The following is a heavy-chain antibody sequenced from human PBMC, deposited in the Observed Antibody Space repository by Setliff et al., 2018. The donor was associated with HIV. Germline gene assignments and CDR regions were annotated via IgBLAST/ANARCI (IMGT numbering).Heavy chain of an antibody. CDR1: GGSISSSSYY. J-gene: IGHJ4*02. D-gene: IGHD6-13*01. CDR3: ARHGGREQQLALDY. CDR2: IYYSGST. Sequence: PSETLSLTCTVSGGSISSSSYYWGWIRQPPGKGPEWIGSIYYSGSTYYNPSLKSRVTISVDTSKNQFSLKLSSVTAADTAVYYCARHGGREQQLALDYWGQGTLVTVSS. V-gene: IGHV4-39*01.